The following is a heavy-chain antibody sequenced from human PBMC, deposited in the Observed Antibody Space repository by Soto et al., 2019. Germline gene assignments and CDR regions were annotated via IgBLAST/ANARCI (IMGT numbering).Heavy chain of an antibody. CDR1: GYTFTSYD. J-gene: IGHJ4*02. D-gene: IGHD1-26*01. CDR2: MNPNSGNT. V-gene: IGHV1-8*01. CDR3: ARGPGGSYDY. Sequence: QVQLVQSGAEVKKPGASVKVSCKASGYTFTSYDINWVRQATGQGLEWMGWMNPNSGNTGYAQKVQGKVTMTMNTSRNTAYMELNSLRSEDTAVYYCARGPGGSYDYWGQGNLVTDCS.